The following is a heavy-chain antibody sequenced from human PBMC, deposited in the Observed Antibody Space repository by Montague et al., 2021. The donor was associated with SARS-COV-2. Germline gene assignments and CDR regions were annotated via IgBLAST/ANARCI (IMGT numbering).Heavy chain of an antibody. J-gene: IGHJ4*02. CDR1: GGSVSSGSYY. CDR3: AGRDGYKQTMDY. D-gene: IGHD5-24*01. V-gene: IGHV4-61*01. Sequence: SETLSLTCTVSGGSVSSGSYYWSWIRQPPGKGLEWIGYMYDSGITHYASGITHYNPSLRNRVSISVDRSVNQFSLSLSSVTAADTAAYYCAGRDGYKQTMDYWGQGTLVTVSS. CDR2: MYDSGITHYASGIT.